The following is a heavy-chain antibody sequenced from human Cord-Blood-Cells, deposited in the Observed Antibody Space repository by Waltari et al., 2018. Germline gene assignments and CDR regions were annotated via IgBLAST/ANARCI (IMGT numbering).Heavy chain of an antibody. J-gene: IGHJ4*02. D-gene: IGHD6-13*01. CDR2: IKQDGSEK. Sequence: EVQLVESGGGLVQPGGSVRLSCAASGFTFRRCWMSWVRQAPGKGLEWVANIKQDGSEKYYVDSVKGRFTISRDNAKNSLYLQMNSLRAEDTAVYYCAREGGIAAAGDYWGQGTLVTVSS. CDR1: GFTFRRCW. V-gene: IGHV3-7*01. CDR3: AREGGIAAAGDY.